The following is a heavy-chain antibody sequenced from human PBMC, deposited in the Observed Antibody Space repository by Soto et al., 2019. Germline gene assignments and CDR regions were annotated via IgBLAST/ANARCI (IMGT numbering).Heavy chain of an antibody. D-gene: IGHD1-1*01. CDR2: ISAHNGNT. CDR1: GYTFTSYG. CDR3: AIGRYGDY. V-gene: IGHV1-18*01. J-gene: IGHJ4*02. Sequence: QVDLGQSEAEVKKPGASVMVSCKASGYTFTSYGITWVRQAPGQGLEWMGWISAHNGNTDYAQKLQGRVIVTRDTSTSTAYMDLRSRISDVTAVYYCAIGRYGDYWGPGALVTFSS.